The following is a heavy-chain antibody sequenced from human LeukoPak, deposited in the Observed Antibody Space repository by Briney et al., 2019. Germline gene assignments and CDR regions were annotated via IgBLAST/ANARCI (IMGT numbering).Heavy chain of an antibody. Sequence: SQTLSLTCTVSGGSISSGSYYWSWIRQPAGKGLEWIGRIYTSGSTNYNPSPKSRVTIPVDTSKNQFSLKLSSVTAADTAVYYCARDTFSSGRYFDYWGQGTLVTVSS. CDR3: ARDTFSSGRYFDY. V-gene: IGHV4-61*02. D-gene: IGHD6-6*01. CDR1: GGSISSGSYY. J-gene: IGHJ4*02. CDR2: IYTSGST.